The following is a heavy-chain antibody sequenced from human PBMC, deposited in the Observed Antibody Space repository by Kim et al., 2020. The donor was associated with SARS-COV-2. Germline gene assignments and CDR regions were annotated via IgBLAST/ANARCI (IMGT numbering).Heavy chain of an antibody. D-gene: IGHD4-17*01. Sequence: DSVKGRFTISRDNSKNTLYLQMNSLRAEDTAVYYCATHTVTWYYYYGMDVWGQGTTVTVSS. J-gene: IGHJ6*02. V-gene: IGHV3-23*01. CDR3: ATHTVTWYYYYGMDV.